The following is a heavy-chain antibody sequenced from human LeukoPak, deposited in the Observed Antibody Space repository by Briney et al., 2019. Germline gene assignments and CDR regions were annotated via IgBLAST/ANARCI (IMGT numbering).Heavy chain of an antibody. CDR1: GGSISSGSYY. D-gene: IGHD3-3*01. CDR2: IYTSGST. V-gene: IGHV4-61*02. Sequence: PSETLSLTCTASGGSISSGSYYWSWIRQPAGKGLEWIGRIYTSGSTNYNPSLKSRVTISVDTSKNQFSLKLSSVTAADTAVYYCARETIPEGLDYWGQGTLVTVSS. CDR3: ARETIPEGLDY. J-gene: IGHJ4*02.